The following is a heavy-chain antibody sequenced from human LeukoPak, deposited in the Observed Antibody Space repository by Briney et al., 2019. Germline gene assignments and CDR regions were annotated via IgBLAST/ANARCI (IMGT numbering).Heavy chain of an antibody. Sequence: GGSLRLSCAASGFTFSSYWMSWVRQAPGKGLEWVANIKQDGSEKYYVDSVKGRFTISRDNAKNSLYLQMNSLRAEDTAVYYCATPYTDSSSWYDTDRRYFDYWGQGTLVTVSS. V-gene: IGHV3-7*01. CDR1: GFTFSSYW. CDR3: ATPYTDSSSWYDTDRRYFDY. CDR2: IKQDGSEK. D-gene: IGHD6-13*01. J-gene: IGHJ4*02.